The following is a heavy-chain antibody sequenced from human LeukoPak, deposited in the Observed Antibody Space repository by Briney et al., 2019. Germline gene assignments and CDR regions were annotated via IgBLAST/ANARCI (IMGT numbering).Heavy chain of an antibody. D-gene: IGHD3-10*01. CDR1: GYTFTSYG. Sequence: ASVKVSCKASGYTFTSYGIGWVRQAPGQGLEWMGWISVYNGNANYAQKLQGRVTMTTDKSTSTAYMELRSLRSDDTAVYYCARDYYGSGSHKKTYYMDVWGKGTTVTISS. J-gene: IGHJ6*03. CDR3: ARDYYGSGSHKKTYYMDV. V-gene: IGHV1-18*01. CDR2: ISVYNGNA.